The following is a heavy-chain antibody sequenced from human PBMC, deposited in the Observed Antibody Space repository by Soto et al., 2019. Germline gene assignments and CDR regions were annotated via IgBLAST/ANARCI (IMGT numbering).Heavy chain of an antibody. CDR2: INAGNGNT. CDR1: GYTFTSYA. CDR3: ARDPWNYVSGWFDP. J-gene: IGHJ5*02. D-gene: IGHD1-7*01. V-gene: IGHV1-3*05. Sequence: QVQLVQSGAEEKKPGASVKVSCKASGYTFTSYAMYWVRQAPGQRLEWMGWINAGNGNTKYSQKFQGRVTITRDTSASTAYMELSSLRSEDTAVYYCARDPWNYVSGWFDPWGQGTLVTVSS.